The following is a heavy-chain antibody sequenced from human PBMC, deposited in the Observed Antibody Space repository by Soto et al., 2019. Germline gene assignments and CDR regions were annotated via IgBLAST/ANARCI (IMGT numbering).Heavy chain of an antibody. CDR1: GFTFSSYG. J-gene: IGHJ4*02. CDR2: ISGSGGST. Sequence: HHGGSLRLSCAASGFTFSSYGMHWVRQAPGKGLEWVSAISGSGGSTYYADFVKGRFTISRDNSKNTLYLQMNSLRAEDTAVYYCATDTGRMTADYWGQGTLVTVSS. D-gene: IGHD5-18*01. CDR3: ATDTGRMTADY. V-gene: IGHV3-23*01.